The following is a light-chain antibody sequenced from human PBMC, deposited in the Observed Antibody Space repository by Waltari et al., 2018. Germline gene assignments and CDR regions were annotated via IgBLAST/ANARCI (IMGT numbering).Light chain of an antibody. Sequence: DIQMTQSPSTLSASVGDRVTITCRASQSVRNWLAWYQQKPGKAPRLLIYQASTLENGVPSRFSGSGSGTEFILTISVLQPDDFATYYCQQYDNNRTFGQGTKVEIK. CDR3: QQYDNNRT. CDR2: QAS. V-gene: IGKV1-5*03. J-gene: IGKJ1*01. CDR1: QSVRNW.